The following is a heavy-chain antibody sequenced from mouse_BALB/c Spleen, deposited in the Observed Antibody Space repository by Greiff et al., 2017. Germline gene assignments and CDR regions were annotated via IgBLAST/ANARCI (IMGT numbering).Heavy chain of an antibody. Sequence: EVQVVESGGGLVQPGGSLKLSCAASGFTFSSYGMSWVRQTPDKRLELVATINSNGGSTYYPDSVKGRFTISRDNAKNTLYLQMSSLKSEDTAMYYCARGRELTGHFDYWGQGTTLTVSS. D-gene: IGHD4-1*01. V-gene: IGHV5-6-3*01. CDR3: ARGRELTGHFDY. J-gene: IGHJ2*01. CDR2: INSNGGST. CDR1: GFTFSSYG.